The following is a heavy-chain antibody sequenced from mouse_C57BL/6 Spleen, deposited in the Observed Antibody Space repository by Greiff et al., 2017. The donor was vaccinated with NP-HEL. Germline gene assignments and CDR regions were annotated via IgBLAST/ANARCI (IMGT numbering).Heavy chain of an antibody. D-gene: IGHD1-1*01. CDR2: IDPSDSYT. Sequence: VQLQQPGAELVMPGASVKLSCKASGYTFTSYWMHWVKQRPGQGLEWIGEIDPSDSYTNYNQKFKGKSTLTVDKSSSTAYMQLSSLTSEDSAVYYCARRTTVVLDYWGQGTTLTVSS. V-gene: IGHV1-69*01. CDR3: ARRTTVVLDY. J-gene: IGHJ2*01. CDR1: GYTFTSYW.